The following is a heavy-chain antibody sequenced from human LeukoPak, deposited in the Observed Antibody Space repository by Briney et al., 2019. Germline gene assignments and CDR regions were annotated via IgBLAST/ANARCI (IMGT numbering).Heavy chain of an antibody. CDR2: SSNSGCT. CDR3: ARDYWGSLDY. D-gene: IGHD7-27*01. J-gene: IGHJ4*02. V-gene: IGHV4-61*01. CDR1: GGSVSSDSRP. Sequence: PSETLSLTCTVSGGSVSSDSRPRSWIRQPPGKGLEWMGYSSNSGCTNCNPSLKSRVTISVDTSENQISLNLTSVTAADTAVYYCARDYWGSLDYWGQGILVTVSS.